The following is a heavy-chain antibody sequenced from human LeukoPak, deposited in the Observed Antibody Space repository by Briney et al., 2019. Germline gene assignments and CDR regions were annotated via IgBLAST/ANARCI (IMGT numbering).Heavy chain of an antibody. J-gene: IGHJ6*03. CDR1: GFTFSSYW. V-gene: IGHV3-7*01. CDR2: IKQDGSEK. D-gene: IGHD5-18*01. Sequence: GGSLRLSCAASGFTFSSYWMSWVRQAPGKGLEWVANIKQDGSEKYYVDSVKGRFTISRDNAKNSLYLQMNSLRAEDTAVYYCARDAQLWLGEDYYYYMDVWGKGTTVTVSS. CDR3: ARDAQLWLGEDYYYYMDV.